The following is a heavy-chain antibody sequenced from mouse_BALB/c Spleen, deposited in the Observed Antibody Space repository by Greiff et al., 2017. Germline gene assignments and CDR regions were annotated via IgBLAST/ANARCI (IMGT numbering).Heavy chain of an antibody. Sequence: EVQLQQSGPSLVKPSQTLSLTCSVTGDSITSGYWNWIRKFPGNKLEYMGYISYSGSTYYNPSLKSRISITRDTSKNQYYLQLNSVTTEDTATYYCARFPYGPYAMDYWGQGTSVTVSS. J-gene: IGHJ4*01. D-gene: IGHD2-10*02. CDR3: ARFPYGPYAMDY. CDR2: ISYSGST. CDR1: GDSITSGY. V-gene: IGHV3-8*02.